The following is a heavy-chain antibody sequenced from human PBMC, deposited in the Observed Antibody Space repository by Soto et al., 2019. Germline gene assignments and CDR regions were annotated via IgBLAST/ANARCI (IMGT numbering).Heavy chain of an antibody. CDR3: ATDSWYFDL. V-gene: IGHV3-74*01. Sequence: GGSLRLSCEASGFIFSNFWMHWVRQVPGKGLVWVSRIDTSGSRTSYAGSVKGRFTISRDNAKNTVSLQMNSLRAEDTGVYYCATDSWYFDLWSQGSLVTVSS. CDR2: IDTSGSRT. J-gene: IGHJ4*02. CDR1: GFIFSNFW. D-gene: IGHD6-13*01.